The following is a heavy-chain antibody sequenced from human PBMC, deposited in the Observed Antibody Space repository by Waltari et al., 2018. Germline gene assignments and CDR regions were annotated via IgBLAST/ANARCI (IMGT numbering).Heavy chain of an antibody. CDR1: GFTFDDYG. Sequence: EVQLVEPGAGGVRPGGSLRPSCAASGFTFDDYGISWVRPATGKGLVCVSGLNWNGGSTGYADSVKGRFTISRDNAKNSLYLQMNSLRAEDTALYYCAREVGIAAAHDYFDYWGQGTLVTVSS. CDR3: AREVGIAAAHDYFDY. D-gene: IGHD6-13*01. V-gene: IGHV3-20*04. CDR2: LNWNGGST. J-gene: IGHJ4*02.